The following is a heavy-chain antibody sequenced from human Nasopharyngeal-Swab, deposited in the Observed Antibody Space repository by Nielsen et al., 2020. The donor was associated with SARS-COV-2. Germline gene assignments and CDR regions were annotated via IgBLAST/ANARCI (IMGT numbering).Heavy chain of an antibody. Sequence: GESLKISCSASGFSFSTYDMSWARPAPGKGLEWVSVIYGGDGRTVYADAVKGRFTISRDNSKNMLYLQMNSLRAEDTAVYYCTKGAWLDDWGQGTLVTVSS. CDR3: TKGAWLDD. D-gene: IGHD3-16*01. CDR2: IYGGDGRT. V-gene: IGHV3-23*03. J-gene: IGHJ4*02. CDR1: GFSFSTYD.